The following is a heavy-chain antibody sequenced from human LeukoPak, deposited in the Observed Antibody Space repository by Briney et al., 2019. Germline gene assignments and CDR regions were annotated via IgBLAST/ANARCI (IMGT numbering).Heavy chain of an antibody. CDR1: GFTFSDYA. J-gene: IGHJ1*01. V-gene: IGHV3-23*01. Sequence: GGSLRLSCAASGFTFSDYAMSWVRQAPGRGLAWVSTISGSAESTYYADSVKGRFIVSRDNSKNTLHLQMSSLRAGDTAVYYCAKAAARDYFEHWGQGTLVTVSS. CDR2: ISGSAEST. D-gene: IGHD2-15*01. CDR3: AKAAARDYFEH.